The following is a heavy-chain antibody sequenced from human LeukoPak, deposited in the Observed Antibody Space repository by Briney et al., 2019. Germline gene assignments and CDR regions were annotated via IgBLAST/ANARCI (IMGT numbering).Heavy chain of an antibody. D-gene: IGHD6-6*01. Sequence: GGSLRLSCAASGFTFSSYAMHWVRQAPGKGLEWVAVISYDGSNKYYADSVKGRFTISRDNSRNTLYLQMNSLRAEDTAVYYCARDLIAARSLGYWGQGTLVTVSS. CDR3: ARDLIAARSLGY. CDR2: ISYDGSNK. J-gene: IGHJ4*02. V-gene: IGHV3-30*01. CDR1: GFTFSSYA.